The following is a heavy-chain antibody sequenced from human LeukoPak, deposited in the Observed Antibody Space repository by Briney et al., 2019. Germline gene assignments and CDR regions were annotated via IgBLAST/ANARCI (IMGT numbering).Heavy chain of an antibody. CDR3: LGLEVVIAKGIAFDY. CDR2: IRYDGSNK. Sequence: GGSLRLSCAASGFTFSSYWMSWVRQAPGKGLEWVAFIRYDGSNKYYADSVKGRFTISRDNAKNSLYLQMNSLRAEDTAVYYCLGLEVVIAKGIAFDYWGQGTLVTVSS. V-gene: IGHV3-30*02. J-gene: IGHJ4*02. CDR1: GFTFSSYW. D-gene: IGHD2-21*01.